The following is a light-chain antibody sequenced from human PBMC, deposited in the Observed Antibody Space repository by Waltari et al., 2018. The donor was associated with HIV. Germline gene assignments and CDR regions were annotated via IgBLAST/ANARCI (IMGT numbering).Light chain of an antibody. V-gene: IGKV4-1*01. CDR2: WAS. Sequence: DFVMTQSPDSLSVSLGGRPTINCKSTRSVLYNSNNKNYSAWYQQKPGQPPKLLIYWASTRESGVPDRFSGSGSGTDFTLTISSLQAEDVAVYYCQQYSITPITFGQGTKLEIK. CDR1: RSVLYNSNNKNY. J-gene: IGKJ2*01. CDR3: QQYSITPIT.